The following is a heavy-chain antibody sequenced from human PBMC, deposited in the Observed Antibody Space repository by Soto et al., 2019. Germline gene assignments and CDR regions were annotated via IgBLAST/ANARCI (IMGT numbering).Heavy chain of an antibody. CDR3: AALRYSSGWYEYFQH. CDR1: GFTFSSYG. D-gene: IGHD6-19*01. CDR2: IWYDGSNK. Sequence: GGSLRLSCAASGFTFSSYGMHWVRQAPGKGLEWVAVIWYDGSNKYYADSVKGRFTISRDNSKNTLYLQMNSLRAEDTAVYYCAALRYSSGWYEYFQHWGQGTLVTVSS. V-gene: IGHV3-33*01. J-gene: IGHJ1*01.